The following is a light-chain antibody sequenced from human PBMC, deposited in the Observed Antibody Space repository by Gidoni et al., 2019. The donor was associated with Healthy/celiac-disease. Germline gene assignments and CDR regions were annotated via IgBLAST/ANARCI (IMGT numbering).Light chain of an antibody. J-gene: IGKJ2*01. V-gene: IGKV3-11*01. Sequence: ATLSLSPGERAPLSCRASQSVSSYLAWYQQKPGQAPRLLIYDASNRATGIPARFSGSGSGTDFTLTISSLEPEDFAVYYCQQRSNWPPYTFGQXTKLEIK. CDR3: QQRSNWPPYT. CDR2: DAS. CDR1: QSVSSY.